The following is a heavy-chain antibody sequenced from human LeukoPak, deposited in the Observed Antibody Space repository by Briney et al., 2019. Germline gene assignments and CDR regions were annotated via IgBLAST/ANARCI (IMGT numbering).Heavy chain of an antibody. CDR3: ARGTDSSGWYGAFDI. D-gene: IGHD6-19*01. CDR1: GFTFSSNY. V-gene: IGHV3-53*05. Sequence: GGSLRLPCAASGFTFSSNYMSWVRQAPGKGLEWVSVIYSGGSTYYADSVKGRFTISRDNSKNTLSLQMNSLRAADTAVFYCARGTDSSGWYGAFDIWGQGTLVTVS. J-gene: IGHJ3*02. CDR2: IYSGGST.